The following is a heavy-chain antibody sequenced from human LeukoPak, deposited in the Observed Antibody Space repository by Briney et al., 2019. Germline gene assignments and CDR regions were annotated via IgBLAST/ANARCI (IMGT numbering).Heavy chain of an antibody. CDR2: ISSSSSTI. J-gene: IGHJ4*02. Sequence: PGGSLRLSCAASGFTSSRFSMNWVRQAPGKGLEWVSYISSSSSTIYYADSVKGRFTISRDDAKNSLYLQMNSLRDEDTALYYCARDLISGHYTFDYWGQGTLVTVSS. CDR1: GFTSSRFS. D-gene: IGHD1-26*01. CDR3: ARDLISGHYTFDY. V-gene: IGHV3-48*02.